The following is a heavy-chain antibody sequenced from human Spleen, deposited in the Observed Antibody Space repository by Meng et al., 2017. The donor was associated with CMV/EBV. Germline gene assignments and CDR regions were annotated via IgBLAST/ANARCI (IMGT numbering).Heavy chain of an antibody. Sequence: TCAVSGGSLSGQYWSWIRQPPGKGLEWIGEINHSGSTNYNPSLKRRVTISVDTSKNQFSLKLSSVTASDTAVYYCARQNNYVVYGLDYWGQGTLVTVSS. D-gene: IGHD1/OR15-1a*01. CDR3: ARQNNYVVYGLDY. CDR2: INHSGST. CDR1: GGSLSGQY. J-gene: IGHJ4*02. V-gene: IGHV4-34*01.